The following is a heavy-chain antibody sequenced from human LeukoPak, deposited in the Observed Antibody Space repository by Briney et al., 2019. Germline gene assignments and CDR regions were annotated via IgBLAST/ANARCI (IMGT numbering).Heavy chain of an antibody. CDR1: GASIPSPS. V-gene: IGHV4-59*11. Sequence: PSQTLSLTFTVSGASIPSPSGGSIRQPPGNGLELVSSILYSGHTKYIPSLRSRVTISVETSKTQISLRLTSVTAADTAVYFCARDTDRRSSPGSWFDPWGQGTLVTVSS. D-gene: IGHD2-15*01. J-gene: IGHJ5*02. CDR3: ARDTDRRSSPGSWFDP. CDR2: ILYSGHT.